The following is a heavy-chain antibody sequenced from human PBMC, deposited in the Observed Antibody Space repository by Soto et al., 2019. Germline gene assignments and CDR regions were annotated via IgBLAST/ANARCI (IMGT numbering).Heavy chain of an antibody. CDR2: INHSGST. CDR1: GWSFSGYY. CDR3: ARHSPEWFTYYYYMDV. J-gene: IGHJ6*03. D-gene: IGHD3-3*01. Sequence: SETPSLTCAVYGWSFSGYYWSWIRQHPGKGLEWMGEINHSGSTNYNPSLKSRVTISVDTSKNQFSLKLSSVTAADTAVFYCARHSPEWFTYYYYMDVWGKGTTVTVSS. V-gene: IGHV4-34*01.